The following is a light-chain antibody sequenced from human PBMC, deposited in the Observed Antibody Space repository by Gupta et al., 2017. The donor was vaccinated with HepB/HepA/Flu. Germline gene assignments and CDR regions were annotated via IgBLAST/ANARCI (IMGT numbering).Light chain of an antibody. V-gene: IGLV3-1*01. CDR3: QAWDSRTNVV. CDR1: KLGDKY. CDR2: QDS. Sequence: SYELPQPPSVSVSPGQTASIPCSGDKLGDKYACWYQQKPGQSPVLVIYQDSKRPSGIPERFSGSNSGNTATLTISGTQAMDEADYYCQAWDSRTNVVFGGGTKLTVL. J-gene: IGLJ2*01.